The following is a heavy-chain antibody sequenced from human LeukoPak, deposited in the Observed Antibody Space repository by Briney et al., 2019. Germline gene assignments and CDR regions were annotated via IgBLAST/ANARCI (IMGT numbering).Heavy chain of an antibody. V-gene: IGHV3-7*01. CDR3: AREVYSSGSYDY. CDR2: IKQDGSEK. J-gene: IGHJ4*02. CDR1: GFTLSTYW. Sequence: GGSLRLSCAASGFTLSTYWMSWVRQAPGQGLEWVANIKQDGSEKYYVDSVKGRFTISRDNAKNSLYLQMNSLRAEDTAVYYCAREVYSSGSYDYWGQGTLVTVSS. D-gene: IGHD3-22*01.